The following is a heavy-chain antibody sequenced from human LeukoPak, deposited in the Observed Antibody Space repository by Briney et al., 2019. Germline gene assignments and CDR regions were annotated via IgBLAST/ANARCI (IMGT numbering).Heavy chain of an antibody. CDR1: GFTFSNSW. CDR3: AKDDSNNYYEY. V-gene: IGHV3-7*01. Sequence: PGGSLRLSCAASGFTFSNSWMTWVRQAPGKGLEWVASISHDGGNKQYAESIKGRLTISRDNVKNSLYLEVNSLRADDTAIYYCAKDDSNNYYEYWGQGTLVTVSA. CDR2: ISHDGGNK. D-gene: IGHD2-15*01. J-gene: IGHJ4*02.